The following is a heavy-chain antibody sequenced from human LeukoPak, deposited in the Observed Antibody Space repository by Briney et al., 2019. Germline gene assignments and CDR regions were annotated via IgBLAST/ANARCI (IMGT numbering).Heavy chain of an antibody. D-gene: IGHD2-2*01. V-gene: IGHV4-4*07. J-gene: IGHJ6*03. CDR2: IHTSGST. CDR3: ARATVGYCSTTSCYVGDDMDV. CDR1: SDSLSSYY. Sequence: SETLSLTCTVSSDSLSSYYWGWTRQHAGKALEWIGRIHTSGSTSYNPSLKSRVTMSLDTSTNQFSLNLRSVTHADTAMYYCARATVGYCSTTSCYVGDDMDVWGKGPRSPSP.